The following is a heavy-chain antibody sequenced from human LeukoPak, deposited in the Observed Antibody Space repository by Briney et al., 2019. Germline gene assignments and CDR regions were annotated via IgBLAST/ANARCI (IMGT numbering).Heavy chain of an antibody. CDR1: GFTFTSSS. CDR3: VADGFQKEGNAFDI. Sequence: SVKVSCKASGFTFTSSSVQWVRQARGQRLEWIGWIVVGSGNINYAQKFQERVTITGDMSTSTAYMELSSLRSEDTAVYYCVADGFQKEGNAFDIWGQGTMVAVSP. J-gene: IGHJ3*02. V-gene: IGHV1-58*01. CDR2: IVVGSGNI. D-gene: IGHD1-1*01.